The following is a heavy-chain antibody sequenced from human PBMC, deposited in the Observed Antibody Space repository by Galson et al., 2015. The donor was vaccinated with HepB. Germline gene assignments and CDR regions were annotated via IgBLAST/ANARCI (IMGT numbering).Heavy chain of an antibody. CDR3: ARDGSPFPVGGWDY. J-gene: IGHJ4*02. CDR1: GFTFSSYS. D-gene: IGHD3-10*01. CDR2: ISSSSSYI. V-gene: IGHV3-21*01. Sequence: SLRLSCAASGFTFSSYSMNWVRQAPGKGLEWVSSISSSSSYIYYADSVKGRFTISRDNAKNSLYLQMNSLRAEDTAVYYCARDGSPFPVGGWDYWGQGTLVTVSS.